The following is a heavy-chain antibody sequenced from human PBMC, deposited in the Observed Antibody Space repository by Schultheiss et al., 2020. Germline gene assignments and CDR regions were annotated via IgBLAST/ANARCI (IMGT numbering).Heavy chain of an antibody. Sequence: ESLKISCAASGFTFSSYCMHWVRQAPGKGLVWVSRINSDGSSTSYADSVKGRFTISRDNAKNTLYLQMNSLRAEDTAVYYCARCPDILTGYYSAGAFDYWGQGTLVTVSS. CDR1: GFTFSSYC. D-gene: IGHD3-9*01. J-gene: IGHJ4*02. V-gene: IGHV3-74*01. CDR2: INSDGSST. CDR3: ARCPDILTGYYSAGAFDY.